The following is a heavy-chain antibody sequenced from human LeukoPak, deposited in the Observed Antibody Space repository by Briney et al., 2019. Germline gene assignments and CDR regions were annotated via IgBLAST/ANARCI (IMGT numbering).Heavy chain of an antibody. V-gene: IGHV4-59*08. J-gene: IGHJ4*02. D-gene: IGHD3-22*01. Sequence: SETLSLTCTVSGGSISSYYWSWIRQSPGKGLECIGYIHYTGSTNYNPSLKSRVTISVDTSKNQFSLKLSSVTAADTAVYYCARLRNSYYYDSGDQYYFDYWGQGTLVTVSS. CDR3: ARLRNSYYYDSGDQYYFDY. CDR1: GGSISSYY. CDR2: IHYTGST.